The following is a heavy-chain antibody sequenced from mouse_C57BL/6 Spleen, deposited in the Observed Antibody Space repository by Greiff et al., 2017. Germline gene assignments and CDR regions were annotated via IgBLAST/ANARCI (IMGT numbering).Heavy chain of an antibody. CDR2: INPSSGYT. D-gene: IGHD2-4*01. V-gene: IGHV1-7*01. CDR1: GYTFTSYW. J-gene: IGHJ4*01. Sequence: VQLQQSGAELAQPGASVTLSCKASGYTFTSYWMHWVKQRPGQGLEWIGYINPSSGYTKYNPKLKDQATLNADKSSSTAYMQLSSLTYEDAAVYYCAFYDYDGAMDYWGKGTSVTVSS. CDR3: AFYDYDGAMDY.